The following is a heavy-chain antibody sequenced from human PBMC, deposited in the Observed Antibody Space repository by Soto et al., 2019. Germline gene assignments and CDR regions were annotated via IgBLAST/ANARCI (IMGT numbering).Heavy chain of an antibody. V-gene: IGHV3-30*04. CDR3: ARDGPYYDFWSGYFIDGMDV. CDR2: ISYDGRNK. D-gene: IGHD3-3*01. J-gene: IGHJ6*02. Sequence: PGGSLRLSCAASGFTFSSYAMHWVRQAPGKGLEWVAVISYDGRNKYYADSVKGRFTISRDNSKNTLYLQMNSLRAEDTAVYYCARDGPYYDFWSGYFIDGMDVWGQGTTVTVSS. CDR1: GFTFSSYA.